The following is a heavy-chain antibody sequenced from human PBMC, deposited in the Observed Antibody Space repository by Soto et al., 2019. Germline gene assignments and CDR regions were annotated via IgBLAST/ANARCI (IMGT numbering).Heavy chain of an antibody. J-gene: IGHJ4*02. Sequence: PGGSLRLSCAVSGFSLGPYGVTWVRQTPEKGLEWVTGFSGGSAALFYAESVRGRFTSARDSSTAYLQMNNLRPEDTAVYFCATWNGFGDSWGQGSLVTVSS. V-gene: IGHV3-23*01. CDR1: GFSLGPYG. D-gene: IGHD1-1*01. CDR2: FSGGSAAL. CDR3: ATWNGFGDS.